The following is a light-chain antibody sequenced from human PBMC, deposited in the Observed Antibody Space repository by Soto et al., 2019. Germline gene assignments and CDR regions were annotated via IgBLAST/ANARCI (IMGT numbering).Light chain of an antibody. V-gene: IGLV2-14*03. CDR3: SSYAATKTVL. CDR2: DVS. CDR1: SSDIGAFNY. Sequence: QSVLAQPASVSGSPGQSITISCTGTSSDIGAFNYVSWYQQHPGDAPKLLIFDVSDRPSGISVRFSASKSGNTASLTISGLQTEDEAHYFCSSYAATKTVLFGGGTKVTVL. J-gene: IGLJ2*01.